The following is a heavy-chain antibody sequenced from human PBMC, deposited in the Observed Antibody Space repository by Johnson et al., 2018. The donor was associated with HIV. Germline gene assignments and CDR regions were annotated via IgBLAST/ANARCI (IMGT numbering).Heavy chain of an antibody. CDR2: ISSNGGST. D-gene: IGHD3-22*01. CDR3: ARDYYDSSGHDAFDV. Sequence: VQLLESGGGLVQPGGSLRLSCAASGFTFSSYAMHWVRQAPGKGLEYVSAISSNGGSTYYANSVKGRFTISRDNSKNTLYLQMGSLRAEDMAVYYCARDYYDSSGHDAFDVWGPGTMVTVSS. J-gene: IGHJ3*01. CDR1: GFTFSSYA. V-gene: IGHV3-64*01.